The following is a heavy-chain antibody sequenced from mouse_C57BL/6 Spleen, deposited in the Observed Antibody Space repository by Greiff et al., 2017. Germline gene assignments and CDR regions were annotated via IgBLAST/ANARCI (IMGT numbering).Heavy chain of an antibody. CDR2: IDPETGGT. V-gene: IGHV1-15*01. Sequence: QVQLQQSGAELVRPGASVTLSCKASGYTFTDYEMHWVKQTPVHGLEWIGAIDPETGGTAYHQKFKGKAILTADKSSSTAYMELRSLTSEDSAVXYFSRTALYAMDYWGQGTSVTVSS. J-gene: IGHJ4*01. CDR3: SRTALYAMDY. CDR1: GYTFTDYE.